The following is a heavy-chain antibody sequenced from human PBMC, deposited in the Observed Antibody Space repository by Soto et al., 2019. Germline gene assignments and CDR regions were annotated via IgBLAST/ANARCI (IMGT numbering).Heavy chain of an antibody. CDR2: IWYDGSNK. D-gene: IGHD3-22*01. CDR3: ARSYYYDSSGYYAWYFDL. Sequence: QVQLVESGGGVVQPGRSLRLSCAASGFTFSSYGMHWVRQAPGKGLEWVAVIWYDGSNKYYADSVKGRFTISRDNSKNTLYLQMNSLRAEDTAVYYCARSYYYDSSGYYAWYFDLWGRVTLVTVSS. CDR1: GFTFSSYG. V-gene: IGHV3-33*01. J-gene: IGHJ2*01.